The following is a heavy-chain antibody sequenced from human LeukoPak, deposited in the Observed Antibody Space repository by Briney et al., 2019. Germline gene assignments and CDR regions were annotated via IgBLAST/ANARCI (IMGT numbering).Heavy chain of an antibody. J-gene: IGHJ6*02. Sequence: ASVKVSCKASGYTFTSYGISWVRQAPGQGLEWMGWISAYNGNTNYAQKLQGRVTMTTDTSTSTAYMELRSLRSDDTAVYYCARDGTLLSDGSCCNPTDYYYYGMDVWGQGTAVTVSS. CDR3: ARDGTLLSDGSCCNPTDYYYYGMDV. D-gene: IGHD2-15*01. V-gene: IGHV1-18*01. CDR1: GYTFTSYG. CDR2: ISAYNGNT.